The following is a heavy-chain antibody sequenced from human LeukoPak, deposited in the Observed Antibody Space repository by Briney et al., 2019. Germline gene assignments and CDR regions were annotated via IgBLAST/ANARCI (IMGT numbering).Heavy chain of an antibody. J-gene: IGHJ4*02. CDR3: AKDLRSAAYYFDY. Sequence: PGGSLRLSCAASGFTFSSYAMSWVRQAPGKGLEWVSAISGSGGSTYYADSVRGRFTISRDSSKNTLYLQMNSLRAEDTAVYYCAKDLRSAAYYFDYWGQGTLVTVSS. CDR2: ISGSGGST. V-gene: IGHV3-23*01. CDR1: GFTFSSYA. D-gene: IGHD6-25*01.